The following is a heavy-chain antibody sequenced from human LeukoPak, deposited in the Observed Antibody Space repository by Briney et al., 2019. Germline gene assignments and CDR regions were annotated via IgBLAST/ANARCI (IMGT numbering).Heavy chain of an antibody. Sequence: SETLSLTCAVYGGSFSGYYWSWIRQPPGKGLEWIGEINHSGSTNYNPSLKSRVTISVDTSKNQFSLKLSSVTAADTAAYYCASPRGLYGSGNQFDYWGQGTLVTVSS. CDR2: INHSGST. CDR3: ASPRGLYGSGNQFDY. J-gene: IGHJ4*02. CDR1: GGSFSGYY. D-gene: IGHD3-10*01. V-gene: IGHV4-34*01.